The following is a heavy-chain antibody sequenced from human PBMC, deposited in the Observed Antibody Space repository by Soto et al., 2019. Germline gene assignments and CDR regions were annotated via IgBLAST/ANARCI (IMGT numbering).Heavy chain of an antibody. CDR1: GFTFSNAW. V-gene: IGHV3-15*07. D-gene: IGHD3-9*01. J-gene: IGHJ4*02. CDR2: IKSKTDGGTT. Sequence: GGSLRLSCAASGFTFSNAWMNWVRQAPGKGLEWVGRIKSKTDGGTTDYAAPVKGRFTISRDDSKNTLYLQMNSLKTEDTAVYYCTTCYDILTGYYQFDYWGQGTLVTVSS. CDR3: TTCYDILTGYYQFDY.